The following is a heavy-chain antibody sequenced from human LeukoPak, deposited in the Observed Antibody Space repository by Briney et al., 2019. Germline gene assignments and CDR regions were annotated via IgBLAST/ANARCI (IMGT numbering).Heavy chain of an antibody. CDR2: IYYSGST. D-gene: IGHD6-19*01. Sequence: PSETLSLTCTVSGGSISSSSYYWGWIRQPPGKGLEWIGSIYYSGSTYYNPSLKSRVTISVDTSKNQFSLKLSSVTAADTAVYYCARDRYSSGWEFDYWGQGTLVTVSS. J-gene: IGHJ4*02. CDR3: ARDRYSSGWEFDY. V-gene: IGHV4-39*07. CDR1: GGSISSSSYY.